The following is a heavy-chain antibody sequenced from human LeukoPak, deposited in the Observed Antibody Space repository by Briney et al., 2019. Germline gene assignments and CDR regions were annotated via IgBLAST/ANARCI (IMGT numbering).Heavy chain of an antibody. V-gene: IGHV3-23*01. CDR2: ISGSGSST. CDR3: TRDPTVTTSDC. CDR1: GFTFSSYA. J-gene: IGHJ4*02. Sequence: GGSLRLSCAASGFTFSSYAMSWVRQAPGKGLEWVSAISGSGSSTYYADSVKGRFTISRDSSKNTLYLQMNSLRAHDTAVYYCTRDPTVTTSDCWGQGTLVTVSS. D-gene: IGHD4-17*01.